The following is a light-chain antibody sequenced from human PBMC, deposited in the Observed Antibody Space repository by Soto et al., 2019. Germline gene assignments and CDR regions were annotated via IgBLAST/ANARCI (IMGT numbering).Light chain of an antibody. V-gene: IGLV2-11*01. J-gene: IGLJ1*01. Sequence: LTQPRSVSGSPGQSVSISCTGTSTNVGGDNYVAWYQQHPGKAPKLMIFDVSSRPSGVPDRFSGSKSGNTASLTISGLQAEDEADYYCCSYVGNYIYVFGTGTKVTVL. CDR2: DVS. CDR3: CSYVGNYIYV. CDR1: STNVGGDNY.